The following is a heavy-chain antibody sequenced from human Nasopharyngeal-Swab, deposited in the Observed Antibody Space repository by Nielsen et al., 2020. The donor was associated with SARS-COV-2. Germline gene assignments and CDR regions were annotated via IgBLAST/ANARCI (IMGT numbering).Heavy chain of an antibody. V-gene: IGHV1-69*13. Sequence: SVKVSCKASGGTFSSYTITWVRQAPGQGLEWMGGIIPIFGTANYAQNFQGRVTITADESTSTAYMELSSLRSEDTAVYYCARSGWRHGDYPGAFDIWGQGTMVTVSS. CDR3: ARSGWRHGDYPGAFDI. D-gene: IGHD4-17*01. J-gene: IGHJ3*02. CDR1: GGTFSSYT. CDR2: IIPIFGTA.